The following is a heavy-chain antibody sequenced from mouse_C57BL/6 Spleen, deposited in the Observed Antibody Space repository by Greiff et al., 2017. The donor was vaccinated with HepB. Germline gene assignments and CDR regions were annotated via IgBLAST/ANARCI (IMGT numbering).Heavy chain of an antibody. CDR1: GYTFTSYW. V-gene: IGHV1-7*01. CDR2: INPSSGYT. Sequence: VQLQQSGAELAKPGASVTLSCKASGYTFTSYWMHWVKQRPGQGLEWIGYINPSSGYTKYNQKFKDKATLTADKSSSTAYMQLSSLTYEDSAVYYCARRYYGSSFGWYFDVWGTGTTVTVSS. J-gene: IGHJ1*03. CDR3: ARRYYGSSFGWYFDV. D-gene: IGHD1-1*01.